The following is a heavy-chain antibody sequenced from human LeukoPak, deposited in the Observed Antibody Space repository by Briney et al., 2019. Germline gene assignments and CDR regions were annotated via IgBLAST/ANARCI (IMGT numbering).Heavy chain of an antibody. CDR3: ARDAGYSSGWNFDY. J-gene: IGHJ4*02. Sequence: GGSLRLSCAASGFTFSSYWMSWVRQAPGNGLEWVANIKQDGSEKYYVDSVKGRFTISRDNAKNSLYLQMNSLRAEDTAVYYCARDAGYSSGWNFDYWGQGTLVTVSS. CDR2: IKQDGSEK. V-gene: IGHV3-7*01. CDR1: GFTFSSYW. D-gene: IGHD6-19*01.